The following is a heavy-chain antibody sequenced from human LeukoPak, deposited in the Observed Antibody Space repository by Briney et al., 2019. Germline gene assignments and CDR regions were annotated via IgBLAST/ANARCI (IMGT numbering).Heavy chain of an antibody. CDR1: GGSISSSSYY. Sequence: SETLSLTCTVSGGSISSSSYYWGWIRQPPGKGLEWIGYIYYSGSTNYNPSLKSRVTISVDTSKNQFSLKLSSVTAADTAVYHCAREAMYSYGNNFDYWGQGTLVTVSS. J-gene: IGHJ4*02. D-gene: IGHD5-18*01. CDR3: AREAMYSYGNNFDY. CDR2: IYYSGST. V-gene: IGHV4-61*01.